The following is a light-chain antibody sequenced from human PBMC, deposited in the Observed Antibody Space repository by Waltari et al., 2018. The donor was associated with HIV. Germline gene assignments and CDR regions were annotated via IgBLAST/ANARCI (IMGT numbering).Light chain of an antibody. V-gene: IGKV4-1*01. CDR3: VWT. CDR2: WAS. J-gene: IGKJ1*01. Sequence: DIVMTQSPDSLAVSLGERATINCKSSQSVLYNSNNKNHLAWYQQKPGQPPKLLIYWASIRESGVPDRFSGSGSGTDFTLTISSLQAEDVAVYSNVWTFGQGTKVEIK. CDR1: QSVLYNSNNKNH.